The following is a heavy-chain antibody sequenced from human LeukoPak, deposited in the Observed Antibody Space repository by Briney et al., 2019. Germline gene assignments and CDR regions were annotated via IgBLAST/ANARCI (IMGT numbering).Heavy chain of an antibody. J-gene: IGHJ2*01. CDR2: ISFNSDSI. Sequence: PGRSLRLAWAAFGFTFDSYATHCARQAPGKGLECLSSISFNSDSIDYAGHVKGRLILSRDNAKNFLYLPMNSMRAEDTALYYCTKDNSGSSSWYFDLWGRGTLVTVSS. CDR3: TKDNSGSSSWYFDL. V-gene: IGHV3-9*01. D-gene: IGHD1-26*01. CDR1: GFTFDSYA.